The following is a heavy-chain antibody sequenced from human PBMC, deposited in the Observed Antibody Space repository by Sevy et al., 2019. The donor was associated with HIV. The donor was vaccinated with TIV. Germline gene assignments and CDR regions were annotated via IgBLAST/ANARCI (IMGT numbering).Heavy chain of an antibody. Sequence: GGSLRLSCAASGVTFSNYAMNWVRQAPGKGLEWVSTITGSGGTTYYAVSVKGRFTISRDNSKNTLYLQINSLRAEDTAVYYCAKWGTLIVVVTPSWYFDLWGRGTLVTVSS. D-gene: IGHD3-22*01. CDR2: ITGSGGTT. J-gene: IGHJ2*01. V-gene: IGHV3-23*01. CDR3: AKWGTLIVVVTPSWYFDL. CDR1: GVTFSNYA.